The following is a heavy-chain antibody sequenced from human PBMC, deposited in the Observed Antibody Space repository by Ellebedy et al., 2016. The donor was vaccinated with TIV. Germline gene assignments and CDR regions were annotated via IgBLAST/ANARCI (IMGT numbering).Heavy chain of an antibody. J-gene: IGHJ4*02. Sequence: MPSETLSLTCSVSGGSISSYYWSWIRQPPGKGLEWIGNIYYSGSTNYNPSLKSRVTILVDTSKNQFSLKLSSVTAADTAVFYCASGFSYGLLDYWGQGTLVAVSS. CDR3: ASGFSYGLLDY. CDR2: IYYSGST. CDR1: GGSISSYY. V-gene: IGHV4-59*01. D-gene: IGHD5-18*01.